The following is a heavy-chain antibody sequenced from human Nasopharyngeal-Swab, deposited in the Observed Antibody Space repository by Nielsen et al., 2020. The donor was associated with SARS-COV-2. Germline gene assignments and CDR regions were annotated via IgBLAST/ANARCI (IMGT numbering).Heavy chain of an antibody. CDR2: IWYDGSNK. J-gene: IGHJ4*02. CDR1: GFTFSSYG. Sequence: GESLKISCAASGFTFSSYGMHWVRQAPGKGLEWVAVIWYDGSNKYYADSVKGRFTISRDNSKNTLYLQMNSLRAEDTAVYYCARARRDGYNYYLDYWGQGTLVTVSS. D-gene: IGHD5-24*01. CDR3: ARARRDGYNYYLDY. V-gene: IGHV3-33*01.